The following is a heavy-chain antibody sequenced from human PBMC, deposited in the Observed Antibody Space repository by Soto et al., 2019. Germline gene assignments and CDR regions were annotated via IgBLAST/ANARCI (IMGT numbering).Heavy chain of an antibody. V-gene: IGHV1-69*01. CDR3: VRXSXAKLSSS. D-gene: IGHD6-13*01. J-gene: IGHJ4*02. Sequence: CKASXGTFSXXXINWVXQAPXXXLEWVGGIVPIXXTADYAQKFQGRVTIXXXXXXRTSXMELRSLKSQDTAVYYCVRXSXAKLSSSWGQGTLVTVSS. CDR2: IVPIXXTA. CDR1: XGTFSXXX.